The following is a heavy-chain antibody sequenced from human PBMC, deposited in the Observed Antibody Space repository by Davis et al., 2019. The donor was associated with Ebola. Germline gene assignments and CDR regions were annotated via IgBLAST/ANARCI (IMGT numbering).Heavy chain of an antibody. CDR1: GYTFISYG. Sequence: AASVKVSCKASGYTFISYGITWVRQAPGQGLEWMGWISGYNGNTNYAQKLQGRVTMTTDTSTSTAYMELRSLRSDDTAVYYCAREDEQQLGPPNYYYYYGMDVWGQGTTVTVSS. J-gene: IGHJ6*02. CDR3: AREDEQQLGPPNYYYYYGMDV. D-gene: IGHD6-13*01. V-gene: IGHV1-18*01. CDR2: ISGYNGNT.